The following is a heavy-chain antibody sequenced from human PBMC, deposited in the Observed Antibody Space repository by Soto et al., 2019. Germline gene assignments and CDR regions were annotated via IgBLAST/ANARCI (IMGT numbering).Heavy chain of an antibody. Sequence: SSVKVPCKASGGTSSSYAISWVRQAPGQGLEWMGGIIPIFGTANYAQKFQGRVTITADKSTSTAYMELSSLRSEDTAVYYCAREDVVYYGMDVWGQGTTVTVSS. J-gene: IGHJ6*02. CDR1: GGTSSSYA. D-gene: IGHD3-16*01. CDR3: AREDVVYYGMDV. V-gene: IGHV1-69*06. CDR2: IIPIFGTA.